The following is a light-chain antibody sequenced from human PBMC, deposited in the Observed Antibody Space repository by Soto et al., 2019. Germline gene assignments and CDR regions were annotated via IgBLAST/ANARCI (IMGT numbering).Light chain of an antibody. J-gene: IGKJ1*01. Sequence: EIVMTQSPATLSVSPGERATLSCRASQSVSRKLAWYQQKPGQGPRLLIYGASTRATGIPARFSGSGSGTEFTLSISSLQSEDFAVYYCQHYSTWLWTFGQGTKVGIK. V-gene: IGKV3-15*01. CDR3: QHYSTWLWT. CDR1: QSVSRK. CDR2: GAS.